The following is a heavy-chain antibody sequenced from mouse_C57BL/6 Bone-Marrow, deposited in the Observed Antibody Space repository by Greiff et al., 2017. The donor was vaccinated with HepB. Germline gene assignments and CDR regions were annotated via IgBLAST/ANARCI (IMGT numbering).Heavy chain of an antibody. CDR1: GYTFTSYD. CDR3: ARWKGDYDRGDYLDY. D-gene: IGHD2-4*01. CDR2: IYPRDGST. J-gene: IGHJ2*01. Sequence: QVQLQQSGPELVKPGASVKLSCKASGYTFTSYDINWVKQRPGQGLEWIGWIYPRDGSTKYNEKFKGKATLTVDTSSSTAYMELHSLTSEDSAVYFGARWKGDYDRGDYLDYWGQGTTLTVSS. V-gene: IGHV1-85*01.